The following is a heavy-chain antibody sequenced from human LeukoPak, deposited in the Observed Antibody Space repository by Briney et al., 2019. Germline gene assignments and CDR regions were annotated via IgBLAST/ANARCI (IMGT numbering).Heavy chain of an antibody. V-gene: IGHV4-34*01. Sequence: SETLSLTCAAYGGSFSGYYWSWIRQPPGKGLEWIGEINHSGSTNYNPSLKSRVTISVDTSKNQFSLKLSSVTAADTAVYYCARGRLRAAGTPGYFDYWGQGTLVTVSS. J-gene: IGHJ4*02. CDR2: INHSGST. CDR3: ARGRLRAAGTPGYFDY. D-gene: IGHD6-13*01. CDR1: GGSFSGYY.